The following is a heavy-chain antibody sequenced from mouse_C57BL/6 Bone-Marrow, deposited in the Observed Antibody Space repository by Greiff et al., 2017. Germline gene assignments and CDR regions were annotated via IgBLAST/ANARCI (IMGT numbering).Heavy chain of an antibody. CDR1: GYSITSGYY. Sequence: EVKLQESGPGLVKPSQSLSLTCSVTGYSITSGYYWNWIRQFPGNKLEWMGYISYDGSNNYNPSLKNRISITRDTSKNQFFLKLNSVTTEDTATYYGAREGGYGSSYEYFDVWGTGTTVTVSS. CDR2: ISYDGSN. CDR3: AREGGYGSSYEYFDV. D-gene: IGHD1-1*01. V-gene: IGHV3-6*01. J-gene: IGHJ1*03.